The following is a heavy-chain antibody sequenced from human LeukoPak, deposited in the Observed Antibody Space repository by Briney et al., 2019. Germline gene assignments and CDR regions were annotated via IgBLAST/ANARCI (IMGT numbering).Heavy chain of an antibody. CDR3: ARAPYDSSDHAHQMGYYFDY. D-gene: IGHD3-22*01. Sequence: ASVKVSCKASGGTFSSYAISWVRQAPGQGLEWMGGIIPIFGTANYAQKFQGRVTITADESTSTAYMELSSLRSEDTAVYYCARAPYDSSDHAHQMGYYFDYWGQGTLVTDSS. V-gene: IGHV1-69*13. CDR1: GGTFSSYA. CDR2: IIPIFGTA. J-gene: IGHJ4*02.